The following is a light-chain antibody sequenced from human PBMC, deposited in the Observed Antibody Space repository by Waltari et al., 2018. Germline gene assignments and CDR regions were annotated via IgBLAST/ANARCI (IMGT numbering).Light chain of an antibody. CDR3: QQLNSYPLT. J-gene: IGKJ4*01. V-gene: IGKV1-9*01. CDR1: QGISSY. Sequence: IQLTQSPSSLSASVGDRVTITCRASQGISSYLPWYQQKPGKAPKLLISAASTLQSGVPSRFSGSGSGTDFTLTISSLQPEDFATYYCQQLNSYPLTFGGGTKVEIK. CDR2: AAS.